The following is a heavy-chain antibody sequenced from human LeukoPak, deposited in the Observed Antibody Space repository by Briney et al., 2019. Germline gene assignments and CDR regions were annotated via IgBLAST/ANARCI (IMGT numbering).Heavy chain of an antibody. D-gene: IGHD6-13*01. CDR1: GGTFSSYA. J-gene: IGHJ4*02. CDR2: IIPIFGTA. Sequence: SVKVSCKASGGTFSSYAISWVRQAPGQGLEWMGGIIPIFGTANYAQKFQGRVTITTDESTSTAYMELSSLRSEDTAVYYCARFGVAELGRSDYWGQGTLVTVSS. CDR3: ARFGVAELGRSDY. V-gene: IGHV1-69*05.